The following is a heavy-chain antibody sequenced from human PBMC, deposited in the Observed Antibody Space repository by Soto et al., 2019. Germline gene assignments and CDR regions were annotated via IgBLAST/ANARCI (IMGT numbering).Heavy chain of an antibody. CDR3: ARRLVTGYEDR. CDR1: GDSISLYY. V-gene: IGHV4-59*08. D-gene: IGHD3-9*01. Sequence: QVQLQESGPGRVKPSETLSLTCSVSGDSISLYYWSWIRQPPGKGLEWLGYIYYTGSTDYHPSVRSRLTISIDASRKSFSLRLSSVTAADTAVYYCARRLVTGYEDRWGQGTLVTVSS. CDR2: IYYTGST. J-gene: IGHJ4*02.